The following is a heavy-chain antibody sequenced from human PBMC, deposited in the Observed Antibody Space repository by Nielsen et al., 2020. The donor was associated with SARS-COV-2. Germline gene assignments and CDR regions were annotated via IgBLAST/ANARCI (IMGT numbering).Heavy chain of an antibody. V-gene: IGHV1-24*01. Sequence: ASVKVSCKVSGYSLTEISMHWVQQAPGKGLEWMGSFDPEDGEIIYAQKFEGRVTMTEDTSTDTAYMELRSLRSEDTAVYYCATSDFTIIPLFWGQGTAVTVSS. CDR2: FDPEDGEI. CDR3: ATSDFTIIPLF. CDR1: GYSLTEIS. J-gene: IGHJ6*02. D-gene: IGHD3-3*01.